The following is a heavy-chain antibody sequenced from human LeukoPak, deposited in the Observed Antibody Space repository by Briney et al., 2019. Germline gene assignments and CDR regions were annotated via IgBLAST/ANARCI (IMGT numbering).Heavy chain of an antibody. CDR1: GGSISTNY. Sequence: SETLSLTCTVSGGSISTNYWSWIRQPAGKGLEWIGRIYNSGNTNYSPSLESRVTMSADTSKNQFSLKLSSVTAADTAVYYCVRGSFDRSGYFLFDYWGQGTLVTVSS. CDR2: IYNSGNT. V-gene: IGHV4-4*07. D-gene: IGHD3-22*01. CDR3: VRGSFDRSGYFLFDY. J-gene: IGHJ4*02.